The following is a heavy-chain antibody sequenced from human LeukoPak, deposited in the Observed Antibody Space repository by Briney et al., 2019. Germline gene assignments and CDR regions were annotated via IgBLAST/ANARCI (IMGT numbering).Heavy chain of an antibody. CDR3: AKGSGSSCYSPCDY. CDR2: ICANDGNT. J-gene: IGHJ4*02. V-gene: IGHV3-23*01. D-gene: IGHD2-15*01. CDR1: GLTFRNYA. Sequence: GGSLRLSCAASGLTFRNYAMSWVRQAPGKGLEWVSVICANDGNTCYADAVKGRFTISRDNSKDTLYLQMDSLRAEDTAVYYCAKGSGSSCYSPCDYWGQGILVTVSS.